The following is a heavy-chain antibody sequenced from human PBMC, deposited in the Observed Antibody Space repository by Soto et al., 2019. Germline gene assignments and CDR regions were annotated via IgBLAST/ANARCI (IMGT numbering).Heavy chain of an antibody. D-gene: IGHD6-6*01. V-gene: IGHV5-10-1*01. CDR3: ARRVIAARPSYYYYGMDV. CDR2: IDPSDSYT. Sequence: PGESLKISCKGSGYSFTSYWISWVRQMPGKGLEWMGRIDPSDSYTNYSPSFQGHVTISADKSISTAYLQWSSLKASDTAMYYCARRVIAARPSYYYYGMDVRGQGTTVTVSS. CDR1: GYSFTSYW. J-gene: IGHJ6*02.